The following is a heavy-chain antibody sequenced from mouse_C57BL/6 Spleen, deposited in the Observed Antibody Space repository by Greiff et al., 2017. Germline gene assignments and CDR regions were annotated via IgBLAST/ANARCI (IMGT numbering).Heavy chain of an antibody. Sequence: VQLQESGAELARPGASVKLSCKASGYTFTSYGISWVKQRTGQGLEWIGEIYPRSGNTYYNEKFKGKATLTADKSSSTAYMELRSLTSEDSAVYFCASPSYYGSSPLYWYFDVWGTGTTVTVSS. CDR1: GYTFTSYG. J-gene: IGHJ1*03. D-gene: IGHD1-1*01. CDR2: IYPRSGNT. CDR3: ASPSYYGSSPLYWYFDV. V-gene: IGHV1-81*01.